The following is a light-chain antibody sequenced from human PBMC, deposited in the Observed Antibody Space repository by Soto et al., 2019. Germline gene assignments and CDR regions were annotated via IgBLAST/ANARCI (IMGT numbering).Light chain of an antibody. CDR1: QTISTY. V-gene: IGKV1-39*01. CDR2: AAS. Sequence: DIQMTQSPPSLSASVGDRVTITCRARQTISTYLNWYQQKPGKAPKLLIYAASTLQSGVPSRFSGSGSGTEFTLTISSLQPEDFATYYCQQSHGIPYTFGQGTKLESK. CDR3: QQSHGIPYT. J-gene: IGKJ2*01.